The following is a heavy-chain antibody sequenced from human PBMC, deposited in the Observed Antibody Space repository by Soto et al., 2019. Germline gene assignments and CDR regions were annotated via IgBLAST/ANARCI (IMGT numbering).Heavy chain of an antibody. CDR2: ISGSGGST. Sequence: EVQLLESGGGLVQPGGSLRLSCAASGFTFSSYAMSWVRQAPGKGLEWVSAISGSGGSTYYADSVKGRFTISRDNSKNTLYLQMNSLRAEYTAVYYCAKDLILLYSSSDFDYWGQGTLVTVSS. D-gene: IGHD6-6*01. CDR3: AKDLILLYSSSDFDY. J-gene: IGHJ4*02. V-gene: IGHV3-23*01. CDR1: GFTFSSYA.